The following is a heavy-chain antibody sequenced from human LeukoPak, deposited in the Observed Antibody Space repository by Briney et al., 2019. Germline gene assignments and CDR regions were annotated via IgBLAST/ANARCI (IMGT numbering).Heavy chain of an antibody. CDR3: AKDLIQPGHYLDY. V-gene: IGHV3-23*01. D-gene: IGHD2-2*01. Sequence: PGGSLRLSCAASGFTFSTYDMSWVRRAPGKGLEWVSVISGSGAGTNYADSVKGRFTISRDNSKNTLYLQMNSLRAEDTALYYCAKDLIQPGHYLDYWGQGALVTVSS. CDR2: ISGSGAGT. J-gene: IGHJ4*02. CDR1: GFTFSTYD.